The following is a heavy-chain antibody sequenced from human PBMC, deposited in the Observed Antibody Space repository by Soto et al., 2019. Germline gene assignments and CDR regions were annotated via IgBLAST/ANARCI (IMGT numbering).Heavy chain of an antibody. V-gene: IGHV4-4*07. D-gene: IGHD2-8*01. CDR3: ARGMGRYFDL. Sequence: QVQLQESGPGLVKPSETLSLTCTVSGDSISNFYWCWVGQPTGKGLESLGRISARGRTNYNPSLQSRVAMSLDTSKNQFSLRLTSLSAADTAVYFCARGMGRYFDLWGRGTLVTVFS. CDR2: ISARGRT. CDR1: GDSISNFY. J-gene: IGHJ2*01.